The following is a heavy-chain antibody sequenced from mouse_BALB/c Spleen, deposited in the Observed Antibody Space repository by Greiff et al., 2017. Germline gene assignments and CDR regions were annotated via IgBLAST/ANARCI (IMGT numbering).Heavy chain of an antibody. CDR3: TRVGRYYFDY. CDR1: GFTFSNYW. V-gene: IGHV6-6*02. CDR2: IRLKSNNYAT. J-gene: IGHJ2*01. Sequence: EVKLQESGGGLVQPGGSMKLSCVASGFTFSNYWMNWVRQSPEKGLEWVAEIRLKSNNYATHYAESVKGRFTISRDDSKSSVYLQMNNLRAEDTGIYYCTRVGRYYFDYWGQGTTLTVSS.